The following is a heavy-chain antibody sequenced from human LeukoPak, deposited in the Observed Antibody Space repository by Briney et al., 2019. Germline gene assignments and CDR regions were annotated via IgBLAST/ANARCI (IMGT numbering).Heavy chain of an antibody. V-gene: IGHV3-20*04. CDR3: ARGGFSITMIVVVTPIDY. Sequence: GGSLRLSCAASGFTFDDYGMSWVRQAPGKGLEWVSGINWNGGSTGYADSVKGRFTISRDNAKNSLYLQMYSLRAEDTALYYCARGGFSITMIVVVTPIDYWGQGALVTVSS. CDR2: INWNGGST. J-gene: IGHJ4*02. D-gene: IGHD3-22*01. CDR1: GFTFDDYG.